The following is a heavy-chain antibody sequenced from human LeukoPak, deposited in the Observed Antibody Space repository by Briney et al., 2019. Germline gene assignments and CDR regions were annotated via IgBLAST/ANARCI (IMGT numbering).Heavy chain of an antibody. V-gene: IGHV1-2*02. CDR2: INPNSGGT. Sequence: ASVKVPCKDSGYTFTGYYMHGVGQAPGQGLEWMGWINPNSGGTNYAQKFQGRVTMTRDTSIRTAYMELSRLRSDDTAVYYCARDIAAEGTYFDYWGQGTLVTVSS. J-gene: IGHJ4*02. D-gene: IGHD6-13*01. CDR1: GYTFTGYY. CDR3: ARDIAAEGTYFDY.